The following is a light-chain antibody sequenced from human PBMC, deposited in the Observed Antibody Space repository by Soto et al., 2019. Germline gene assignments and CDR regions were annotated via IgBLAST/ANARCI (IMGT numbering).Light chain of an antibody. CDR3: QHSYRPPWT. Sequence: EAVLMQSPGTLSLSPGERATLSCRASQSVISSYLAWYQQKPGQAPRLLIYATSNRATGIPDRFTGGGSGTDFTLTISRLEPEDFAVYYCQHSYRPPWTFGQGTTVEI. J-gene: IGKJ1*01. V-gene: IGKV3-20*01. CDR1: QSVISSY. CDR2: ATS.